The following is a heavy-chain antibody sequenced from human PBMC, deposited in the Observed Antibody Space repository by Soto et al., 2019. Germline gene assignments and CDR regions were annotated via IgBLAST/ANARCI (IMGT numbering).Heavy chain of an antibody. CDR2: IKSLSVGGTT. CDR3: TTDPPDNWFDP. J-gene: IGHJ5*02. CDR1: GFIFTNAW. Sequence: HLMESGGGLVEPGGSLRLSCAASGFIFTNAWLNWVRQAPGKGLEWVGRIKSLSVGGTTDYAASVRGRFTISRDDAKNTVFLQMSSLKIEDTAVYFCTTDPPDNWFDPWGQGTLVTVSS. V-gene: IGHV3-15*01.